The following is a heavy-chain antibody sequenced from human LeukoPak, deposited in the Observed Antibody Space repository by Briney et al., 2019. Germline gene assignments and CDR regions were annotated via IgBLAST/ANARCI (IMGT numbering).Heavy chain of an antibody. V-gene: IGHV4-39*01. CDR1: GGSISSSSYY. J-gene: IGHJ4*02. Sequence: SETLSLTCTVSGGSISSSSYYWGWIRQPPGKGLEWIGSIYYSGSTYYNPSLKSRVTISVDTSKNQFSLKLSSVTAADTAVYYCARLPRTTVTSSFYFDYWGQGTLVTVSS. D-gene: IGHD4-17*01. CDR2: IYYSGST. CDR3: ARLPRTTVTSSFYFDY.